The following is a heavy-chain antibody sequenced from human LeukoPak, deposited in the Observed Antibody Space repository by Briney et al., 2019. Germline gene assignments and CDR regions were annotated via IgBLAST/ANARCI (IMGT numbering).Heavy chain of an antibody. D-gene: IGHD3-16*01. CDR3: AREVGGGASGQ. J-gene: IGHJ4*02. CDR2: IYSDGTI. Sequence: HPGESLRLSCAASGFTVSSNYMSWVRQVPGKGLEWVSVIYSDGTISYADSVKGRFTISRDNSESTLYLQMNSLRVEDTAVYYCAREVGGGASGQWGQGTLVTVSS. CDR1: GFTVSSNY. V-gene: IGHV3-66*01.